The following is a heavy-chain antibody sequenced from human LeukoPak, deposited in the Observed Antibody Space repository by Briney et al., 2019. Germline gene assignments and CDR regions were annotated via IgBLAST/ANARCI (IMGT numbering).Heavy chain of an antibody. CDR2: INPTGGST. D-gene: IGHD6-6*01. J-gene: IGHJ4*02. V-gene: IGHV1-46*01. CDR3: ARTAARRFDY. CDR1: GYTFPSYF. Sequence: ASVKVSCKASGYTFPSYFMHWVRQAPGQGLEWMGIINPTGGSTTYAQKFQGRVTMTRDTSTSTVYMELSSLRSDDTAVYYCARTAARRFDYWGQGTLVTVST.